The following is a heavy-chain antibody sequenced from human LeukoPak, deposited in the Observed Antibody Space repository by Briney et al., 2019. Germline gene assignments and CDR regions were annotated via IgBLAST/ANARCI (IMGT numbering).Heavy chain of an antibody. CDR2: ISAYNGNT. V-gene: IGHV1-18*04. CDR1: GYTFTSYG. D-gene: IGHD2-2*01. J-gene: IGHJ4*02. Sequence: ASVKVSCKASGYTFTSYGISWVRQAPGQGLEWMGWISAYNGNTNYAQKLQGRVTTTTDTSTSTAYMELGSLRSDDTAVYYCARDPCSSTSCPFDYWGRGTLVTVSS. CDR3: ARDPCSSTSCPFDY.